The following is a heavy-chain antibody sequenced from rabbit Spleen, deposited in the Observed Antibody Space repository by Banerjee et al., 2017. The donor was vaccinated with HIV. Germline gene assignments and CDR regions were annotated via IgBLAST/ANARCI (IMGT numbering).Heavy chain of an antibody. CDR1: GFDFSNYYM. D-gene: IGHD1-1*01. J-gene: IGHJ4*01. Sequence: QEQLEESGGDLVKPGGTLTLTCTASGFDFSNYYMNWVRQAPGKGLEWIACIYAGSSGSTYYASWAKGRFTISKTSSTTVTLQLNSLTAADTATYFCARDLVAVIGWNFNLWGQGTLVTVS. CDR3: ARDLVAVIGWNFNL. V-gene: IGHV1S45*01. CDR2: IYAGSSGST.